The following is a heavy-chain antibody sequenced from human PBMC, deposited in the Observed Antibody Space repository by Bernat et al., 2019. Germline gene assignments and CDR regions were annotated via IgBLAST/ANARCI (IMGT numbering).Heavy chain of an antibody. CDR2: ISAYHGNT. V-gene: IGHV1-18*01. J-gene: IGHJ6*02. CDR3: AGEVRPTLGAGKWIYGMDV. D-gene: IGHD6-19*01. CDR1: GYTFTSYG. Sequence: QVQLVQSGAEVKKPGASVKVSCKASGYTFTSYGISWVRQAPGQGLEWMGWISAYHGNTNYAQKLQGRVTMTTDTSTSTAYMELRSLRSDDTAVYYCAGEVRPTLGAGKWIYGMDVWGQGTTVTVSS.